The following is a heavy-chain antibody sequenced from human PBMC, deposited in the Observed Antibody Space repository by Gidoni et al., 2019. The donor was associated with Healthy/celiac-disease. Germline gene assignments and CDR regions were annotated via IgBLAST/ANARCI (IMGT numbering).Heavy chain of an antibody. J-gene: IGHJ6*02. D-gene: IGHD3-10*01. V-gene: IGHV1-69*01. CDR1: GGTFSSYA. CDR3: ASRRGLTMVRGVPYYYYGMDV. CDR2: IIPIFGTA. Sequence: QVQLVQSGAEVKKPGSSVKVSCKASGGTFSSYAISWVRQAPGQGLEWMGGIIPIFGTANYAQKFQGRVTITADESTSTAYMELSSLRSEDTAVYYCASRRGLTMVRGVPYYYYGMDVWGQGTTVTVSS.